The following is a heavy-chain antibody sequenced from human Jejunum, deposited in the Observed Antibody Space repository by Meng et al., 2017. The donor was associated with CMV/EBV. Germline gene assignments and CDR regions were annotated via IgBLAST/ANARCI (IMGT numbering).Heavy chain of an antibody. V-gene: IGHV1-2*02. J-gene: IGHJ4*02. CDR3: ARVLWFGDYSLSY. Sequence: VQLVQSGAEVKKPGASGKVSCKASGYTFSDYNLHWVRQAPGHGLEWMEWIFPNTGGTNYAQQFQGRVTMTSDTSITTAYMELSGLTSDDTAVYYCARVLWFGDYSLSYWGQGTLVTVSS. CDR2: IFPNTGGT. D-gene: IGHD3-10*01. CDR1: GYTFSDYN.